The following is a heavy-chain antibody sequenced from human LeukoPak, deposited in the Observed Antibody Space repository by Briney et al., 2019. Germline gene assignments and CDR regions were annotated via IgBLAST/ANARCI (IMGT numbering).Heavy chain of an antibody. V-gene: IGHV4-38-2*02. J-gene: IGHJ4*02. CDR2: IYHSGSN. Sequence: PSETLSLTCTVSGYSISSGYYWGWIRQTPEQGLEWIGSIYHSGSNYHNPSLESRVTISVDTSKNQFSLRLRSVTAADTAVYYCARQCCSGVSRYYFDYWGQGTLVTVSS. CDR1: GYSISSGYY. CDR3: ARQCCSGVSRYYFDY. D-gene: IGHD2-15*01.